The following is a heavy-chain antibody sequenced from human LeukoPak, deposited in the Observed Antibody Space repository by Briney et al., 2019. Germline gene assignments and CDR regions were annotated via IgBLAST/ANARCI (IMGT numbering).Heavy chain of an antibody. V-gene: IGHV3-23*01. CDR2: ISAGGGST. J-gene: IGHJ4*02. Sequence: GGSLRLSCAASGFPFSNYGMSWVRQAPGKGLEWVSTISAGGGSTYYADSVTGRFTISRDNSKNTLYLQMNSLRAEDTAVYYCAKHTYYYGSGTHLDYWGQGTLVTVSS. D-gene: IGHD3-10*01. CDR1: GFPFSNYG. CDR3: AKHTYYYGSGTHLDY.